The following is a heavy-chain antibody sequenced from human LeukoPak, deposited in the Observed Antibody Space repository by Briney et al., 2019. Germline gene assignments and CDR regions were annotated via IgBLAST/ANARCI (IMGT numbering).Heavy chain of an antibody. V-gene: IGHV3-21*04. Sequence: GGSLRLSCAASGFTFSSYSMNWVRQAPGKGLEWVSSISSSSSYIYYADSVKGRFTISRDNAKNSLYLQMNSLRAEDTAVYYCAKLKGTAAGTGSFDYWGQGTLVTVSS. J-gene: IGHJ4*02. CDR3: AKLKGTAAGTGSFDY. CDR2: ISSSSSYI. CDR1: GFTFSSYS. D-gene: IGHD6-13*01.